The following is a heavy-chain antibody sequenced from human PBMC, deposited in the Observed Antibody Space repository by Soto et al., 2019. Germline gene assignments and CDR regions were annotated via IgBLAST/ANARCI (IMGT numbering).Heavy chain of an antibody. Sequence: RASVKVSCKASGYTFTSYYMHWVRQAPGQGLEWMGIINPSGGSTSYAQKFQGRVTMTRDTSTSTVYMELSSLRSEDTAVYYCASGRSIAAAGTRGGWFDPWGQGTLVTVSS. CDR1: GYTFTSYY. CDR2: INPSGGST. V-gene: IGHV1-46*01. CDR3: ASGRSIAAAGTRGGWFDP. D-gene: IGHD6-13*01. J-gene: IGHJ5*02.